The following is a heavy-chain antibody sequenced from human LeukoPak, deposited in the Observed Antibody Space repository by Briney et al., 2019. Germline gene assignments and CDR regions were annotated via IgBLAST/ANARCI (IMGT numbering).Heavy chain of an antibody. CDR3: AREDAGGTYSFDY. D-gene: IGHD1-26*01. CDR2: IYTSGIT. Sequence: PGGSLRLSCAVSGFTVSSNFISWVRQAPGKGPEWVSVIYTSGITYYADSVRGRFTISRDNSKNTLYLQMDSLTAEDTAVYYCAREDAGGTYSFDYWGQGILVTVSS. J-gene: IGHJ4*02. CDR1: GFTVSSNF. V-gene: IGHV3-66*01.